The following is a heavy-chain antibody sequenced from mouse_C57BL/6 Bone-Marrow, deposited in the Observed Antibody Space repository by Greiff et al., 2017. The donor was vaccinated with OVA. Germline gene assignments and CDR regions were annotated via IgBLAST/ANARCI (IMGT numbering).Heavy chain of an antibody. V-gene: IGHV1-63*01. CDR1: GYTFTNYW. D-gene: IGHD2-3*01. J-gene: IGHJ1*03. CDR2: IYPGGGYT. CDR3: ARRDDGYGYWYFDV. Sequence: VQLVESGAELVWPGTSVKMSCKASGYTFTNYWIGWAKQRPGHGLEWIGDIYPGGGYTNYNEKFKGKATLTADKSSSTAYMQFSSLTSEDSAIYYCARRDDGYGYWYFDVWGTGTTVTVSS.